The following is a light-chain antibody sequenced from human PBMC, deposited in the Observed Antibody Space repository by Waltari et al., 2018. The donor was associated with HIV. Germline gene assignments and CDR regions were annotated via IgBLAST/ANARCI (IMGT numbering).Light chain of an antibody. Sequence: EIVLTQSPATLSLSPGERATLSCGASQSVTNSYLAWYQQKPGLAPRLLIYDASNRATGIPDRFSGSGSGTDFTLTISGLEPEDFAVYYCQHYGTSHLTFGGGTKVEIK. CDR2: DAS. CDR3: QHYGTSHLT. CDR1: QSVTNSY. V-gene: IGKV3D-20*01. J-gene: IGKJ4*01.